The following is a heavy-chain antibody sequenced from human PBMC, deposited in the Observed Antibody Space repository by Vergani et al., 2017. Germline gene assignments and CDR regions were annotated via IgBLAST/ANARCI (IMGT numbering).Heavy chain of an antibody. CDR3: ARTTIFGVLRWFDP. Sequence: QVQLQESGPGLVKPSETLSLTCTVSNDSVSNTFYYLGWIRQTPGKGLEWIGSIHYSGSTNYNPSLKSRVTISVDTSKNQFSLKLSSVTAADTAVYYCARTTIFGVLRWFDPWGQGTLVTVSS. V-gene: IGHV4-39*07. CDR2: IHYSGST. J-gene: IGHJ5*02. CDR1: NDSVSNTFYY. D-gene: IGHD3-3*01.